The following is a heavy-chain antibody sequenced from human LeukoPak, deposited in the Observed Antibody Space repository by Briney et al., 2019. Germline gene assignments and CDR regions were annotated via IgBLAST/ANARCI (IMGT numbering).Heavy chain of an antibody. CDR1: GGSISGFY. D-gene: IGHD6-19*01. V-gene: IGHV4-4*07. CDR3: AREIEVAGRGLDI. Sequence: SETLSLTCLVSGGSISGFYWSWIRQLAGKGLEWIGRIYTSGSTNYNPSLNSRVAMSVDTSKNQFSLRLTSVTAADTAIYYCAREIEVAGRGLDIWGQGTMVTVSS. CDR2: IYTSGST. J-gene: IGHJ3*02.